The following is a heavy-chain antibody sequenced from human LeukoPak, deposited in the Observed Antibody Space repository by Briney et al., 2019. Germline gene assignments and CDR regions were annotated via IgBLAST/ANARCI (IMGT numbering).Heavy chain of an antibody. CDR2: INPNSGDT. CDR1: GYTFTGNY. D-gene: IGHD3-3*01. J-gene: IGHJ5*02. V-gene: IGHV1-2*02. CDR3: ARGTTAVDTIP. Sequence: ASVKLSCKASGYTFTGNYMHWVRHAPRPGLEWMGWINPNSGDTNYAQKFQGRVTMTRDTSISTAYMELSGLRSDDTAVYYCARGTTAVDTIPWGQGTLVTVSS.